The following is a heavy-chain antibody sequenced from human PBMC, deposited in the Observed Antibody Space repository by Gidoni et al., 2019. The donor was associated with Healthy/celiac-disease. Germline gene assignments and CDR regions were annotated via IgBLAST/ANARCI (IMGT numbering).Heavy chain of an antibody. D-gene: IGHD1-7*01. V-gene: IGHV3-49*03. CDR2: IRSNADGETT. Sequence: EVQLVESGGGLVQPGRSLSLSCTASGFTFGDSAMTWFLQAPGKGLGWVGFIRSNADGETTEYAASVKVRFTSSRDESKSTDYLQRNSLKPEDTAVYYWTRDPAASWIYVSAAFDIWGQGTMVTVSS. CDR1: GFTFGDSA. J-gene: IGHJ3*02. CDR3: TRDPAASWIYVSAAFDI.